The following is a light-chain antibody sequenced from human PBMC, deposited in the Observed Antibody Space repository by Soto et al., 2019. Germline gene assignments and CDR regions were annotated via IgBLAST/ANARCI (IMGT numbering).Light chain of an antibody. V-gene: IGKV3-15*01. CDR3: QQYTDSPIT. Sequence: EVVMTQSPATVSVSPGEGVTLSCRASQTVSSNLAWYQQKPGQAPRLLVHGAPARASGVPARFSGSGSETDFTLTISSLQSEDFAVYYCQQYTDSPITFGPGTKVDIK. CDR1: QTVSSN. CDR2: GAP. J-gene: IGKJ3*01.